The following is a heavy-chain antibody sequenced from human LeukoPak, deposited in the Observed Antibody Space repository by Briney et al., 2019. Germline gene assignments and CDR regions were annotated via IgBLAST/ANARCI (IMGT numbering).Heavy chain of an antibody. J-gene: IGHJ6*03. CDR2: TNPNSGGT. CDR1: GYAFTGYY. CDR3: AREVGYQGESHNYYYYMDV. D-gene: IGHD3-16*01. Sequence: ASVKVSCKASGYAFTGYYMHWVRQAPGQGLEWMGWTNPNSGGTNYAQKFQGRVTMTRDTSISTAYMELSRLRSDDTAVYYCAREVGYQGESHNYYYYMDVWGKGTTVTISS. V-gene: IGHV1-2*02.